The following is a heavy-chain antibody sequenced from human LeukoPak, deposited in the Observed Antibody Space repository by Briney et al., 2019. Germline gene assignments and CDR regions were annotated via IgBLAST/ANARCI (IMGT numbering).Heavy chain of an antibody. D-gene: IGHD3-16*02. CDR2: IYYSGST. CDR1: GGSISSGDYY. J-gene: IGHJ4*02. V-gene: IGHV4-30-4*01. Sequence: SETLSLTCTVSGGSISSGDYYWSWIRQPPGKGLEWIGYIYYSGSTYYKPSLKSRLTISVDTSKNQFSLKLSSVTAADTAVYYCARQGHYDYVWGSYRYTARYFDYWGQGTLVTVSS. CDR3: ARQGHYDYVWGSYRYTARYFDY.